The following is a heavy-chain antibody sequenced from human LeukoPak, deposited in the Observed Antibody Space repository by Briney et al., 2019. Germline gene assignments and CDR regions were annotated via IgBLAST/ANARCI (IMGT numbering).Heavy chain of an antibody. J-gene: IGHJ6*02. CDR2: IYYSGST. CDR1: GGSISSYY. Sequence: SETLSLTCTVSGGSISSYYWSWIRQPPGKGLEWIGYIYYSGSTNYNPSLMSGVIISADTSKNQFSLKLSSVTAADTAVYYCARTIVGATEPYYYYGMDVWGQGTTVTVSS. D-gene: IGHD1-26*01. V-gene: IGHV4-59*01. CDR3: ARTIVGATEPYYYYGMDV.